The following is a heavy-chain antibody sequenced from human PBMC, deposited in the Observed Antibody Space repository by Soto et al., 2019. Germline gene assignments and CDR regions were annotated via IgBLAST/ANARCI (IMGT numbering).Heavy chain of an antibody. CDR3: ASGSSSPSDY. CDR2: ISYDGSNK. V-gene: IGHV3-30-3*01. Sequence: QVQLVESGGGVVQPGRSLRLSCAASGFTFSSYAMHWARQAPGKGLEWVAVISYDGSNKYYADSVKGRFTISRDNSKNTLYLQMNSLRAEDTAVYYCASGSSSPSDYWGQGTLVTVSS. J-gene: IGHJ4*02. CDR1: GFTFSSYA. D-gene: IGHD6-6*01.